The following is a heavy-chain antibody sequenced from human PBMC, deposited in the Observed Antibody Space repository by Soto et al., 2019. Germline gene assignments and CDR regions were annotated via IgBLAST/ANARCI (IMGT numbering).Heavy chain of an antibody. CDR3: ARASMITFGGVIVIDAFDI. Sequence: SETLSLTCAVSGGSISSGGYSWSWIRQPPGKGLEWIGYIYHSGSTYYNPSLKSRVTISVDRSKNQFSLKLSSVTAADTAVYYCARASMITFGGVIVIDAFDIWGQGTMVTV. CDR2: IYHSGST. CDR1: GGSISSGGYS. V-gene: IGHV4-30-2*01. J-gene: IGHJ3*02. D-gene: IGHD3-16*02.